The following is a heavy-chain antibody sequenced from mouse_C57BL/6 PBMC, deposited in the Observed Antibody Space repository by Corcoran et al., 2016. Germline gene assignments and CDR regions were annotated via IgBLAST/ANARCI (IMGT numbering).Heavy chain of an antibody. J-gene: IGHJ4*01. CDR1: GYTFTSYG. Sequence: QVQLQQSGAELARPGDSVKLSCEASGYTFTSYGISWVKQRTGQGLEWIGEIFPRSGTTYYNEKFKGKATLTADKSSSTAYMELRSLTSEDSAVYFCARFYDYVYYYAMDYWGQGTSVTVSS. CDR2: IFPRSGTT. D-gene: IGHD2-4*01. CDR3: ARFYDYVYYYAMDY. V-gene: IGHV1-81*01.